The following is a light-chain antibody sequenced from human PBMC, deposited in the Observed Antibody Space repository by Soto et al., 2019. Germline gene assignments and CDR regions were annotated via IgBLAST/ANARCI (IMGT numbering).Light chain of an antibody. CDR2: GAS. CDR3: QQYGSSPPVT. J-gene: IGKJ1*01. CDR1: QSVSSSY. Sequence: EIVLTQSPGTLSLSPGERATLSCRASQSVSSSYLAWYQQKPGQAPRLLIYGASSRATGIPDRFSGSGSGTDFTLTISRLEPDDFAVYYFQQYGSSPPVTFGQGTKVEIQ. V-gene: IGKV3-20*01.